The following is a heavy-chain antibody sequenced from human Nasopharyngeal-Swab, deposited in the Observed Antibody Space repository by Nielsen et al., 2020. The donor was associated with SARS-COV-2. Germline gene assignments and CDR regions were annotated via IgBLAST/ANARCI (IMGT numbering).Heavy chain of an antibody. CDR3: ARVGVLRYFDNWFDP. D-gene: IGHD3-9*01. V-gene: IGHV4-59*01. CDR1: GGSISSYY. J-gene: IGHJ5*02. Sequence: SETLSLTCTVSGGSISSYYWSWIRQPPGKGLEWIGYIYHSGSTNYNPSLKSRVTISVDTSKNQFSLKLSSVTAADTAVYYCARVGVLRYFDNWFDPWGQGTLVTVSS. CDR2: IYHSGST.